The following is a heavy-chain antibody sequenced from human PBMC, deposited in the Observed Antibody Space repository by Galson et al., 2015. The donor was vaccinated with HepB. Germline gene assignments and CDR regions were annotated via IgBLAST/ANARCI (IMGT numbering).Heavy chain of an antibody. CDR2: TIPIFGTA. D-gene: IGHD2-2*01. Sequence: SVKVSCKASGGTFSSYAISWVRQAPGQGLEWMGGTIPIFGTANYAQKFQGGVTITADESTSTAYMELSSLRSEDTAVYYCARADLVPAARGPDYWGQGTLVTVSS. CDR3: ARADLVPAARGPDY. J-gene: IGHJ4*02. CDR1: GGTFSSYA. V-gene: IGHV1-69*13.